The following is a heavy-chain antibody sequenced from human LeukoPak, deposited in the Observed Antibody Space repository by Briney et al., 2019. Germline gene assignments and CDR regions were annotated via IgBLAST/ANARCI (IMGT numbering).Heavy chain of an antibody. V-gene: IGHV1-18*01. Sequence: ASVKFSCKASGYTFTSYGISWVRQAPGQGLEWMGWISAYNGNTNYAQKLQGRVTMTTDTSTSTAYMELRSLRSDDTAVYYCARSWASVGATDNWFDPWGQGTLVTVSS. J-gene: IGHJ5*02. CDR3: ARSWASVGATDNWFDP. D-gene: IGHD1-26*01. CDR2: ISAYNGNT. CDR1: GYTFTSYG.